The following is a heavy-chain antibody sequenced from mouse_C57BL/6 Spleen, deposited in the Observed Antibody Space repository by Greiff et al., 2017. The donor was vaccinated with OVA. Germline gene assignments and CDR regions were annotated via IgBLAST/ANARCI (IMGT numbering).Heavy chain of an antibody. J-gene: IGHJ4*01. CDR3: ARYRGGNYYAMDY. CDR1: GFTFTDYY. CDR2: IRNKANGYTT. Sequence: EVNLVESGGGLVQPGGSLSLSCAASGFTFTDYYMSWVRQPPGKALEWLGFIRNKANGYTTEYSASVKGRFTISRDNSQSILYLQMNALRAEDSATYYCARYRGGNYYAMDYWGQGTSVTVSS. V-gene: IGHV7-3*01.